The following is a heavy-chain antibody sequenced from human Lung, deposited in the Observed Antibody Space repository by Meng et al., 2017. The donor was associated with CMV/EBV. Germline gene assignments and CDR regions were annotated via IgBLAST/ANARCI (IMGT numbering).Heavy chain of an antibody. V-gene: IGHV3-23*01. CDR2: ISGSGDTT. J-gene: IGHJ5*02. CDR1: RFTFSNYG. Sequence: GGSXRLXXAASRFTFSNYGMSWVRQAPGKGLEWVSAISGSGDTTYYADSVRGRFTISRDNSKNTLYLQMSGLRVDDTAIYYCAIMSLVRLTWFDTWGQGTLVTVSS. CDR3: AIMSLVRLTWFDT. D-gene: IGHD2-8*02.